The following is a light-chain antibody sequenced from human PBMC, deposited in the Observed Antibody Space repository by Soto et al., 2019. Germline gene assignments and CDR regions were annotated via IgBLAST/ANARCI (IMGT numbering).Light chain of an antibody. CDR1: SSDVGSYDH. J-gene: IGLJ1*01. CDR3: ISYTGSSTSYV. CDR2: EVS. Sequence: QSVLTQPASVSGSPGQSITISCSGTSSDVGSYDHVAWYQQFPGKTPKIMIYEVSNRPSGVSSRFSGSKSGNTASLTISGLQAEDEADYYCISYTGSSTSYVFGSGTKLTVL. V-gene: IGLV2-14*01.